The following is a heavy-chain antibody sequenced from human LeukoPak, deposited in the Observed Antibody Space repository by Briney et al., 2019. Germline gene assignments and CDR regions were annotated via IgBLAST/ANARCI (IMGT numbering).Heavy chain of an antibody. CDR3: ARDRLSDDSSTLPFDI. CDR2: IIPIFGTA. Sequence: ASVKVSCKASGDTFSSYAISWVRQAPGQGLEWMGGIIPIFGTANYAQKFQGRVTITADESTSTAYMELSSLRSEDTAVYYCARDRLSDDSSTLPFDIWGQGTMVTVSS. CDR1: GDTFSSYA. J-gene: IGHJ3*02. V-gene: IGHV1-69*13. D-gene: IGHD3-22*01.